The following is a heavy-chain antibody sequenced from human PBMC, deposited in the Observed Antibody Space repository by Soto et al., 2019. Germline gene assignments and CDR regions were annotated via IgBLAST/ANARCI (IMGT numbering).Heavy chain of an antibody. J-gene: IGHJ6*02. V-gene: IGHV2-5*02. CDR2: IYWDDDK. CDR1: GFSLSTRGVG. CDR3: ARAKPIFGVVRKYYYYGMDV. Sequence: SGPTLVNPTQTLTLTCTFSGFSLSTRGVGVGWIRQPPGKALEWLALIYWDDDKRYSPSLKSRLTITKDTSKNQVVLTMTNMDPVDTATYYCARAKPIFGVVRKYYYYGMDVWGQGTTVTVSS. D-gene: IGHD3-3*01.